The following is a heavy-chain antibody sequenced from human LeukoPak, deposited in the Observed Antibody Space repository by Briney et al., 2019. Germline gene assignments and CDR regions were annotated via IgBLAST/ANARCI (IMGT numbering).Heavy chain of an antibody. J-gene: IGHJ4*02. Sequence: PSETLSLTCTVSGGSISSSSYYWSWIRQPPGKGLEWIGEINHSGSTNYNPSLKSRVTISVDTSKNQFSLKLSSVTAADTAVYYCARGRGYGDYSFDYWGQGTLVTVSS. V-gene: IGHV4-39*07. CDR1: GGSISSSSYY. CDR3: ARGRGYGDYSFDY. D-gene: IGHD4-17*01. CDR2: INHSGST.